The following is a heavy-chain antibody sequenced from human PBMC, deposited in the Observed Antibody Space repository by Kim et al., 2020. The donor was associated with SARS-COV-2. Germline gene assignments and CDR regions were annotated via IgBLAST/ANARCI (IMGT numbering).Heavy chain of an antibody. CDR3: ARAYCTGATCSGIDN. CDR2: VGGSGAST. J-gene: IGHJ4*02. Sequence: GSLRLSCVASGFTFSTYAMTWVRQAPGKGLEWVSVVGGSGASTYYADPVKGRFTISRDNSKNTLYVEMNSLRAEDTAVYYCARAYCTGATCSGIDNWGQGTLVAVSS. V-gene: IGHV3-23*01. CDR1: GFTFSTYA. D-gene: IGHD2-15*01.